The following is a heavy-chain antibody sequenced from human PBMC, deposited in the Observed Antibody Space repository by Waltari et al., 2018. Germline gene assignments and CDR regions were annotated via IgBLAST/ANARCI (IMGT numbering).Heavy chain of an antibody. V-gene: IGHV3-21*01. CDR3: ATGGWGFYLDN. Sequence: EVQLVESGGGLVKPGGSLSLSCAAPGSTFRSYSMNWVRQAPGKGLEWISSISSTGTYTHYADSVKGRFTIARDNAKNSLYLQMNSLRAEDTGVYWCATGGWGFYLDNWGQGTLVTFSS. J-gene: IGHJ4*02. D-gene: IGHD7-27*01. CDR1: GSTFRSYS. CDR2: ISSTGTYT.